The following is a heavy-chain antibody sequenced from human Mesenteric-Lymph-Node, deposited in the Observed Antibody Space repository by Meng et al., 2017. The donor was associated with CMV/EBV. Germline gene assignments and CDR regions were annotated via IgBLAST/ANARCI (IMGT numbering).Heavy chain of an antibody. CDR2: IHPGDSDN. D-gene: IGHD5-12*01. CDR3: ARSRIVATIAIRYFDY. J-gene: IGHJ4*02. CDR1: YTCSNDW. Sequence: YTCSNDWIGWVRQMPGKGLEWMGIIHPGDSDNRYSPSFEGQVTISADKSINTAYLQWSSLKASDTAMYYCARSRIVATIAIRYFDYWGQGALVTVSS. V-gene: IGHV5-51*01.